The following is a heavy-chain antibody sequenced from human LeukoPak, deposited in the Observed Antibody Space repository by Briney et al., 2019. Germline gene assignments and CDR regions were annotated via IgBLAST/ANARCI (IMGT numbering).Heavy chain of an antibody. D-gene: IGHD3-10*01. J-gene: IGHJ5*02. CDR3: ARDSGTTGEVKFDP. CDR2: IYVSGRI. CDR1: GGSISNLY. V-gene: IGHV4-4*07. Sequence: SETLSLTCSVSGGSISNLYLSWIRQPAGKGLEWIGRIYVSGRIDYNPSLRSRVTMSVDTSKNQLSLRVRSVTAADTGVYYCARDSGTTGEVKFDPWDQGTLVTVSS.